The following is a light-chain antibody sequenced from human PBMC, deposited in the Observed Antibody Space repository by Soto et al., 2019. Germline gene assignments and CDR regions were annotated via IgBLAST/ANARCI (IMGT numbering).Light chain of an antibody. V-gene: IGLV2-14*01. J-gene: IGLJ1*01. CDR2: EVT. CDR3: NSYTRSTTRV. CDR1: SSDVGGYNY. Sequence: QSALTQPASVSGSPGQSITISCTGTSSDVGGYNYVSWYQQHPGKAPKLVIYEVTNRPSGVSNRFSGSKSGNTASLTISGLQAEDEADYYCNSYTRSTTRVFGTGTKLTVL.